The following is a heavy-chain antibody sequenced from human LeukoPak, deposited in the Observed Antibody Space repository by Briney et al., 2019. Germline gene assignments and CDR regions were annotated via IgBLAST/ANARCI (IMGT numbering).Heavy chain of an antibody. V-gene: IGHV3-48*04. D-gene: IGHD3-22*01. CDR2: ISSSSSTI. CDR3: ARVGHYYDSSGYYPDAFDI. Sequence: GGSLRLSCAASGFTFSSYSMNWVRQAPGKGLEWVSYISSSSSTIYYADSVKGRFTISRDNAKNSLYLQMNSLRAEDTAVYYCARVGHYYDSSGYYPDAFDIWGQGTMVTVSS. J-gene: IGHJ3*02. CDR1: GFTFSSYS.